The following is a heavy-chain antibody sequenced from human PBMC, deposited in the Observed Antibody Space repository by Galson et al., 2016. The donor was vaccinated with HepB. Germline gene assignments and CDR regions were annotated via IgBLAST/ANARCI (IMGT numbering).Heavy chain of an antibody. J-gene: IGHJ4*02. CDR1: GFTFSSYA. CDR2: SGSGGPT. CDR3: AESVLEYDILTGYYRRGADY. V-gene: IGHV3-23*01. D-gene: IGHD3-9*01. Sequence: SLRLSCAASGFTFSSYAMSWVRQAPGKGLEWVSSSGSGGPTCYADSVKGRFTISRDNSKNTLFLQMHSLRADDTAVYYCAESVLEYDILTGYYRRGADYWGQGTLVTASS.